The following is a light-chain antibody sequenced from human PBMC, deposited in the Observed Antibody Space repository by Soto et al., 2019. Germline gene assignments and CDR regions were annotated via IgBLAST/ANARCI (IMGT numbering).Light chain of an antibody. J-gene: IGKJ4*02. Sequence: EIVMTQSPATLSVSPGERATLSCRASQSVSSNLAWYQQKPGQAPRLLIYGASTRATGSPARFSGSGSGTEVTLTISSLPSADFAVYYCQQYNNWPPLTFGGGTKVEIK. CDR2: GAS. CDR3: QQYNNWPPLT. V-gene: IGKV3-15*01. CDR1: QSVSSN.